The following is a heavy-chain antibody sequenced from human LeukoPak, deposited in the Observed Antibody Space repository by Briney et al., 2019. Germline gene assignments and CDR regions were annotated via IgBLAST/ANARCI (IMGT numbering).Heavy chain of an antibody. CDR1: GFTFSSYG. CDR3: ARESGWGLPHAFDF. D-gene: IGHD3-3*01. V-gene: IGHV3-30*19. Sequence: PGGSLRLSCAASGFTFSSYGMHWVRQAPGKGLEWVTLISYDGNKIYYADSMKGRFTISRDNSKNTLYLQMNNLRAEDTAVYYCARESGWGLPHAFDFWGQGTMVAVSS. CDR2: ISYDGNKI. J-gene: IGHJ3*01.